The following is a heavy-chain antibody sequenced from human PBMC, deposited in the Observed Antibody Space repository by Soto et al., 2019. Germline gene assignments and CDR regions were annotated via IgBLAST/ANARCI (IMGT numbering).Heavy chain of an antibody. CDR2: INNRGSP. V-gene: IGHV4-34*01. J-gene: IGHJ4*02. CDR3: ARSYCTSTSCHHYFDY. CDR1: GGSFSAFY. Sequence: SETLSLTCAVYGGSFSAFYWSWIRQPPGKGLEWIGEINNRGSPNYNPSLKSRVTISVDTSKKQFSLKLSSVSAADTAVYYCARSYCTSTSCHHYFDYRGQGTLVTVSS. D-gene: IGHD2-2*01.